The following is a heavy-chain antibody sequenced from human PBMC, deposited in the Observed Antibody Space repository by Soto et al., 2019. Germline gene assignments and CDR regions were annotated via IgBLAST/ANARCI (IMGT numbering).Heavy chain of an antibody. V-gene: IGHV1-58*02. CDR2: IVVASGQT. D-gene: IGHD2-15*01. J-gene: IGHJ6*02. CDR3: SADRPDIGAGWWV. Sequence: GASVKVSCKASGSGFIRSGIQWVRQAHGQRLEWIGWIVVASGQTNYAQNFRGRVAITRDTSTATAYIELTGLTSEDTAVYFCSADRPDIGAGWWVWGQGTPVTVSS. CDR1: GSGFIRSG.